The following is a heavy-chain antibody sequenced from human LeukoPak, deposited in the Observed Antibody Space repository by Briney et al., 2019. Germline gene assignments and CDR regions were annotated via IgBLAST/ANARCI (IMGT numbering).Heavy chain of an antibody. CDR1: GYTFTDYY. D-gene: IGHD3-10*01. CDR2: TDPKSGDT. J-gene: IGHJ5*02. V-gene: IGHV1-2*02. Sequence: ASVKVSCKASGYTFTDYYIHWVRQAPGQGLEWMGWTDPKSGDTNSAQKFQGRVTMTRGTSISTAYMELSRLTSDDTAEYYCTRDYYASGSYFYNWFDPWGQGTLVTVSS. CDR3: TRDYYASGSYFYNWFDP.